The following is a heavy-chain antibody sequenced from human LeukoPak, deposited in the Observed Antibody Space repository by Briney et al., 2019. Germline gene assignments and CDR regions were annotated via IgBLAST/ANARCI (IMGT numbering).Heavy chain of an antibody. CDR2: IYYSGST. D-gene: IGHD1-26*01. V-gene: IGHV4-59*01. Sequence: PSETLSLTCTVSGGSISSYYWSWIRQPPGKGLEWIGYIYYSGSTNYNPSLKSRVTISVDTSKNQFSLKLSSVTAADTAVYYCARAKQWGDAFDIWGQGTMVTVSS. CDR1: GGSISSYY. J-gene: IGHJ3*02. CDR3: ARAKQWGDAFDI.